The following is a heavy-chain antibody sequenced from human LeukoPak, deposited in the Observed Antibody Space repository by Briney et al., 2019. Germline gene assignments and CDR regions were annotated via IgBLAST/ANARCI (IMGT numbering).Heavy chain of an antibody. CDR1: GFTFSNNA. D-gene: IGHD2-15*01. Sequence: GGSLRLSCAASGFTFSNNAMSWVRQAPGKGLEWVSAISDSGGATNCADSVKGRFTISRDNSKNTLYLQMNSLRAEDTAVYYCAKRSCGGGSCNFDYWGQGTLVTVSS. CDR3: AKRSCGGGSCNFDY. V-gene: IGHV3-23*01. J-gene: IGHJ4*02. CDR2: ISDSGGAT.